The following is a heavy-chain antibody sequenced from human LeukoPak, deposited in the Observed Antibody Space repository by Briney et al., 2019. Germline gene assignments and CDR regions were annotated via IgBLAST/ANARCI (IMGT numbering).Heavy chain of an antibody. D-gene: IGHD1-26*01. CDR3: AKDTELLLVGAPTAFDI. J-gene: IGHJ3*02. V-gene: IGHV3-23*01. CDR1: GFTFSSYV. Sequence: GGSLRLSCAASGFTFSSYVMTWVRQAPGMGLEWVSSINGYGSSTYYADSVKGRFTVSRDKSTNTLYLQMNSLGAEDTAVYYCAKDTELLLVGAPTAFDIWGQGTMVTVSS. CDR2: INGYGSST.